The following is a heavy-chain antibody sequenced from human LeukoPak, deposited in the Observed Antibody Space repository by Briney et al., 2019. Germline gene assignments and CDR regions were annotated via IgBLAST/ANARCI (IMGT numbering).Heavy chain of an antibody. J-gene: IGHJ6*02. CDR3: AKDWGIAARRYYYYGMDV. CDR2: ISGSGGST. V-gene: IGHV3-23*01. CDR1: GLTFRSYE. D-gene: IGHD6-6*01. Sequence: GGSLRLSCAASGLTFRSYEMNWVRQAPGKGLEWVSAISGSGGSTYYADSVKGRFTISRDNSKNTLYLQMNSLRAEDTAVYYCAKDWGIAARRYYYYGMDVWGQGTTVTVSS.